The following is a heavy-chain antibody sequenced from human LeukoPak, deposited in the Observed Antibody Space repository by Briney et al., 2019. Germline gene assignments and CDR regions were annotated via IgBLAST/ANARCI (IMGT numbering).Heavy chain of an antibody. J-gene: IGHJ1*01. D-gene: IGHD6-19*01. CDR2: FDPEDGET. V-gene: IGHV1-24*01. Sequence: ASVKVSCKVSGYTLTELSMHWVRQAPGKGLEWMGGFDPEDGETIYAQKFQGRVTMTEDTSTDTAYMELSSLRSEDTAVYYCATLPSIAVAGTVGYFQHWGQGTLVTVSS. CDR1: GYTLTELS. CDR3: ATLPSIAVAGTVGYFQH.